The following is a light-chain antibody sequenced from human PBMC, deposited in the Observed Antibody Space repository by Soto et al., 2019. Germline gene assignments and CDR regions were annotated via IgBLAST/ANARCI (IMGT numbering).Light chain of an antibody. CDR2: EVN. V-gene: IGLV2-23*02. J-gene: IGLJ3*02. Sequence: QSALTRPASVSESPGQSITISCTGTSSDVGIYNLVSWYQQHPGKAPKLMIYEVNKRPSGVSNRFSASKSGNTASLTISGLQAEDEADYYCCSYAGSGTWVFGGGTKLTVL. CDR1: SSDVGIYNL. CDR3: CSYAGSGTWV.